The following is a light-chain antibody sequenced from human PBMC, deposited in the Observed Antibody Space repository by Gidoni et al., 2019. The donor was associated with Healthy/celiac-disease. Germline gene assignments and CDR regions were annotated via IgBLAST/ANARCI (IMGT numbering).Light chain of an antibody. CDR1: QSISSR. J-gene: IGKJ2*01. V-gene: IGKV1-5*03. CDR3: QQYNSYSPYT. Sequence: DIQMTQSPSTLSASVGDRVTITCRASQSISSRLAWYQQKPGKAPKLLIYKASSLESGVPSRFRGSGSGTEFTLTIISLQPDDFATYYCQQYNSYSPYTFGQGTKLEIK. CDR2: KAS.